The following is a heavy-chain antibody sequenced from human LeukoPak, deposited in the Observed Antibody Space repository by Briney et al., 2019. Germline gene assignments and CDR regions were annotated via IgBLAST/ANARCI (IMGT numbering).Heavy chain of an antibody. CDR2: IYTSGST. Sequence: PSETLSLTCTVSDGSISRYFWNWIRQPAGKGLEWIGRIYTSGSTNYSPSLKSRVTMSVDTSKNQFSVKLSSVTAADTAVYYCARDGENSIVAPLDYWGQGTLVTVSS. CDR3: ARDGENSIVAPLDY. D-gene: IGHD3-3*02. CDR1: DGSISRYF. J-gene: IGHJ4*02. V-gene: IGHV4-4*07.